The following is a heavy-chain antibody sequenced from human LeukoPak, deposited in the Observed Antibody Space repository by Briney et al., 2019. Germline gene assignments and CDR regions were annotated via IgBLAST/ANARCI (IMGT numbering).Heavy chain of an antibody. D-gene: IGHD3-22*01. CDR2: ISDSGGRT. V-gene: IGHV3-23*01. CDR1: GITLSNYG. CDR3: AKRGVVIRVILVGFHKEAYYFDS. J-gene: IGHJ4*02. Sequence: GGSLRLSCAVSGITLSNYGMSWVRQAPGKGLEWFAGISDSGGRTNYADSVKGRFTISRDNPKNTLYLQMNSLRAEDAAVYFCAKRGVVIRVILVGFHKEAYYFDSWGQGALVTVSS.